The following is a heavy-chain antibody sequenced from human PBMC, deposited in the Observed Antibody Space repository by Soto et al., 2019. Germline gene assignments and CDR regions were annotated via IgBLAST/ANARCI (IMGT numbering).Heavy chain of an antibody. CDR1: GGTFSSYA. V-gene: IGHV1-69*06. CDR3: ARGSGDYNWNPYYFDY. Sequence: QVQLVQSGAEVKKPGSSVKVSCKASGGTFSSYAISWVRQAPGQGLEWMGGLIPIFGTANYAQKFQGRVTIAADKCTSTADMELSSLRSEDTAVYYCARGSGDYNWNPYYFDYWGQGTLVIVSS. D-gene: IGHD1-20*01. J-gene: IGHJ4*02. CDR2: LIPIFGTA.